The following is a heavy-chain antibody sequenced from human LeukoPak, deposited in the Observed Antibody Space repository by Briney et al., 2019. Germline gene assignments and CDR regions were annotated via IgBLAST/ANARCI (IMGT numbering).Heavy chain of an antibody. D-gene: IGHD3-16*01. V-gene: IGHV3-7*03. CDR3: ARGGGLDV. CDR2: INHNGNVN. J-gene: IGHJ6*02. CDR1: GFTFSSYW. Sequence: GGSLRLSCAASGFTFSSYWMDWARQAPGKGLEWVAGINHNGNVNYYVDSVKGRFTISRDNAKNSLYLQMSNLRAEDTAVYFCARGGGLDVWGQGATVTVSS.